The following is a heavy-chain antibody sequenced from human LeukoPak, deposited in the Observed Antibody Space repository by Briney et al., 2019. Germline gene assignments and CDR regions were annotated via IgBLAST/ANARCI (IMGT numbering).Heavy chain of an antibody. V-gene: IGHV3-73*01. J-gene: IGHJ4*02. Sequence: GGSLRLSCAASGFTFSGSAMHWVRQASGKGLDWVGRIRSKANSYATAYAASVKGRFTISRDDSKNTAYLQMNSLKTEDTAVYYCTSLGSGLLLRWGQGTLVTVSS. CDR1: GFTFSGSA. CDR2: IRSKANSYAT. D-gene: IGHD2-15*01. CDR3: TSLGSGLLLR.